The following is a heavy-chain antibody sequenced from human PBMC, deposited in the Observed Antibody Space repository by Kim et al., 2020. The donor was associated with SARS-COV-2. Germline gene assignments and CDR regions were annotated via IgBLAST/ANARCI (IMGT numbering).Heavy chain of an antibody. CDR3: AKDLHYYDSSGYYPADAFDI. J-gene: IGHJ3*02. CDR1: GFTFSSYA. V-gene: IGHV3-23*01. D-gene: IGHD3-22*01. CDR2: ISGSGGST. Sequence: GGSLRLSCAASGFTFSSYAMSWVRQAPGKGLEWVSAISGSGGSTYYADSVKGRFTISRDNSKNTLYLQMNSLRAEDTAVYYCAKDLHYYDSSGYYPADAFDIWGQGTMVTVSS.